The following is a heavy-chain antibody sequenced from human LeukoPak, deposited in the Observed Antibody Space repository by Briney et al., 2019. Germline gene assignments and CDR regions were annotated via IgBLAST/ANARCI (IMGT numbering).Heavy chain of an antibody. V-gene: IGHV3-30*04. D-gene: IGHD3-10*01. CDR1: GSTFRNHA. Sequence: PGGSLRLSCTASGSTFRNHAIHWVRQAPGKGLEWVTVISHDGTNDYYRDPVKGRFTISRDNSKTTVLLQMNSLSPDDTAVYYCVGSPTYYYMDVWGKGTTVTVSS. CDR3: VGSPTYYYMDV. CDR2: ISHDGTND. J-gene: IGHJ6*03.